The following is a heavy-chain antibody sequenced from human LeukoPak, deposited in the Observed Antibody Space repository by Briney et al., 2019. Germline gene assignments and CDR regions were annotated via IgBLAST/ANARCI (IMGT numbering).Heavy chain of an antibody. CDR2: MNPNRGDT. J-gene: IGHJ4*02. D-gene: IGHD2-15*01. Sequence: ASVKVSCKASGYTFTGYYIHWMRQAPGQGLEWMGWMNPNRGDTSYAQKFQGRVTMTRDTPINTAYMELSGLTSDDTAVYYCGRRRIDCSDTGCYVDYWGQGTLVTASS. V-gene: IGHV1-2*02. CDR1: GYTFTGYY. CDR3: GRRRIDCSDTGCYVDY.